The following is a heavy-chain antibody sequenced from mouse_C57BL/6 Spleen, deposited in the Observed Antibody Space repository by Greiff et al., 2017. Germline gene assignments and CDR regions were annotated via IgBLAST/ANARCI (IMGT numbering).Heavy chain of an antibody. CDR1: GYTFTSYW. Sequence: QVQLQQPGAELVKPGASVKMSCKASGYTFTSYWMHWVKQRPGQGLEWIGGIDPDSGGTNYNEKFKSKATLTVDKASSTAYMQLSSLTSEDAAVEYCARGGGERYYAVGGWGQGVTVT. D-gene: IGHD6-5*01. V-gene: IGHV1-72*01. CDR3: ARGGGERYYAVGG. J-gene: IGHJ4*01. CDR2: IDPDSGGT.